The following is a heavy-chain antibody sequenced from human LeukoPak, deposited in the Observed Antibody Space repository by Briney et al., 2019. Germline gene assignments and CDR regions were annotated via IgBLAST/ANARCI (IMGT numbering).Heavy chain of an antibody. CDR2: IYWNEDD. J-gene: IGHJ4*02. CDR3: AHRAQGIPLAGTVFDY. V-gene: IGHV2-5*01. Sequence: ESGPTLVKPTQTLTLTCTFSGFSLSTSGEGVGWIRQPPGKALEWLAVIYWNEDDRYSPSLRSRLTITKDTSKNQVVLTMTNLDPVDTATYFCAHRAQGIPLAGTVFDYWGQGILVTVSS. CDR1: GFSLSTSGEG. D-gene: IGHD6-19*01.